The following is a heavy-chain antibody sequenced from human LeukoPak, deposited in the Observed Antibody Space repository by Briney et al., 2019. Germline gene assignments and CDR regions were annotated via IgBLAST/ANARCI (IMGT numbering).Heavy chain of an antibody. CDR1: GYSINRGYF. J-gene: IGHJ3*02. CDR2: LYHSGST. CDR3: ATLNLYGTGGSDSFDI. Sequence: SETLSLTCSVSGYSINRGYFWAWIRQPPGKGLEWIGSLYHSGSTYYNPSLKSRVTISIDTSKNQFSLQLNSVTAADTAVYYCATLNLYGTGGSDSFDIWGQGTMVTVSS. D-gene: IGHD3-10*01. V-gene: IGHV4-38-2*02.